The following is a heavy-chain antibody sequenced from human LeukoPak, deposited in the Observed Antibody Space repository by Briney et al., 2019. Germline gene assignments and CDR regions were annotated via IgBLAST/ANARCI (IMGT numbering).Heavy chain of an antibody. D-gene: IGHD4-23*01. CDR3: ARALSVVTSCFDY. CDR2: VYYSGRT. CDR1: GGSISSTSYY. Sequence: SETLSLTCTVSGGSISSTSYYWGWIRQPPGKGLEWIGSVYYSGRTYYNPSLKSRVIISVDTSKNQFSLRLTSVTAADTAVYYCARALSVVTSCFDYWGQGTLVTVSS. J-gene: IGHJ4*02. V-gene: IGHV4-39*01.